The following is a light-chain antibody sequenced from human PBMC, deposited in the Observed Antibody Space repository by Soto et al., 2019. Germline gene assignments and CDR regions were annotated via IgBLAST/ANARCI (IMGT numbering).Light chain of an antibody. CDR3: QQYDTHWT. V-gene: IGKV1-5*01. CDR2: DAS. Sequence: DIQMTQAPATLSASVGDRVTIACRASQSISTWLAWYQQKPGKAPKLVIYDASNLESGVPSRLSGSGSGTEFTLTISSLQPDDFATYYCQQYDTHWTFGQGTRVDI. J-gene: IGKJ1*01. CDR1: QSISTW.